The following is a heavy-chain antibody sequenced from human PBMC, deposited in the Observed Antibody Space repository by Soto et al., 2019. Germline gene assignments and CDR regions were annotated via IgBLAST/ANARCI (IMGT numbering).Heavy chain of an antibody. Sequence: GGSLRLSCAVSGFPFSFYGFHWVRQSPGKGLEWLGVIVSDGSAIYHADSLEGRFFISRDNSKDILYLQMNSLRVEDAAVYYCARDDAFDNENGFDMWGQGTMVTVSS. J-gene: IGHJ3*02. CDR3: ARDDAFDNENGFDM. CDR2: IVSDGSAI. CDR1: GFPFSFYG. V-gene: IGHV3-33*01. D-gene: IGHD3-3*02.